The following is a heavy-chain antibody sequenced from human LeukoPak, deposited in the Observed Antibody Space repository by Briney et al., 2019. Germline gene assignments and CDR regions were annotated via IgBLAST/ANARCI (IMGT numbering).Heavy chain of an antibody. CDR1: GAPLSGSPFY. CDR3: ARHYYGSSQIDY. CDR2: IFYSGNT. J-gene: IGHJ4*02. D-gene: IGHD3-10*01. Sequence: SETLSLTCAVSGAPLSGSPFYWGWIRQPPGKGLEWIANIFYSGNTFYNPSLRSRVAISIDTSKNQFSLNVSSVTAADTAVYYCARHYYGSSQIDYWGQGTLVTVSS. V-gene: IGHV4-39*01.